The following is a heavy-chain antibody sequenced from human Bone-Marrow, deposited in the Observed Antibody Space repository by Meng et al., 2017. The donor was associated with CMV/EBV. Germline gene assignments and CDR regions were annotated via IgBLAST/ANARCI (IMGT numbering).Heavy chain of an antibody. D-gene: IGHD3-16*01. CDR2: IKQDGSEK. CDR1: GFTFSSYW. CDR3: ARPFGQSVGYYGMDV. J-gene: IGHJ6*02. V-gene: IGHV3-7*01. Sequence: GGSLRLSCAASGFTFSSYWMSWVRQAPGKGLEWVANIKQDGSEKYYVDSVKGRFTISRDNAKNSLYLQMNSLRAEDTAVYYCARPFGQSVGYYGMDVWVQGTTVTVSS.